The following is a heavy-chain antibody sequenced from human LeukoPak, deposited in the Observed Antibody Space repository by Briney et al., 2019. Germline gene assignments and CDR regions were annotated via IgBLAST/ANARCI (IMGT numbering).Heavy chain of an antibody. CDR1: GYTFTKYG. Sequence: ASVKVSCKASGYTFTKYGIHWVRQAPGQRLEWMGWINAGNGDTKYSQKFQGRVTITRDTSASTAYMELSSLRSEDTAVYYCARDLWSSGDYEDYWGQGTLVTVSS. D-gene: IGHD3-22*01. V-gene: IGHV1-3*01. CDR3: ARDLWSSGDYEDY. CDR2: INAGNGDT. J-gene: IGHJ4*02.